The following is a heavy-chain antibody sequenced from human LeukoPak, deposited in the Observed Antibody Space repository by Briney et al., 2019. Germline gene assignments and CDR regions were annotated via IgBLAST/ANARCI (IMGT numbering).Heavy chain of an antibody. Sequence: SETLSLTCTVSGGSISSYYWSWIRQPPGKGLEWIGYIYYSGSTNYNPSLKSRVTMSVDTSKNQFSLKLSSVTAADTAIYYCARNKGSSTSCQFDYWGQGTLVTVSS. CDR2: IYYSGST. V-gene: IGHV4-59*12. J-gene: IGHJ4*02. D-gene: IGHD2-2*01. CDR1: GGSISSYY. CDR3: ARNKGSSTSCQFDY.